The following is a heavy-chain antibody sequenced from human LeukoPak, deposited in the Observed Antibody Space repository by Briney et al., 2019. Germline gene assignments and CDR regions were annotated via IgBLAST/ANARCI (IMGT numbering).Heavy chain of an antibody. CDR1: GFTFSSYG. D-gene: IGHD1-1*01. CDR3: TRDLLSYHAVGNGDY. CDR2: IWYDGSNK. V-gene: IGHV3-33*01. Sequence: GGSLRLSCAASGFTFSSYGMHWVRQAPVKGLEWVAVIWYDGSNKYYADSVKGRFTISRDNSKNTLYLQMNSLRAEDTAVYYCTRDLLSYHAVGNGDYWGQGTLVTVSS. J-gene: IGHJ4*02.